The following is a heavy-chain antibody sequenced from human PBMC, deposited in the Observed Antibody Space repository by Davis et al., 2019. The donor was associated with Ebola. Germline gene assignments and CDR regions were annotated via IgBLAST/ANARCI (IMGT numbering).Heavy chain of an antibody. CDR3: ARHGPDYGDYYLYYYYYGMDV. V-gene: IGHV1-69*06. CDR1: GYTFTSYG. D-gene: IGHD4-17*01. Sequence: SVKVSCKASGYTFTSYGISWVRQAPGQGLEWMGGIIPIFGTANYAQKFQGRVTITADKSTSTAYMELSSLRSEDTAVYYCARHGPDYGDYYLYYYYYGMDVWGQGTTVTVSS. J-gene: IGHJ6*02. CDR2: IIPIFGTA.